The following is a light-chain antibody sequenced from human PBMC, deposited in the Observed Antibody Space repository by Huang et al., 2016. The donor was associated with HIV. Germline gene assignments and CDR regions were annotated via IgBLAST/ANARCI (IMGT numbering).Light chain of an antibody. V-gene: IGKV3-11*01. CDR1: QGLANY. Sequence: EIVLTQSPATRSLSPGERATLSCRASQGLANYLAWYQQKPGQAPRLLIYDASNRATGIPARFSGSGSGTDFTLTISSLEPEDFAVYYCQQRGNWQLTFGGGTKVEIK. J-gene: IGKJ4*01. CDR2: DAS. CDR3: QQRGNWQLT.